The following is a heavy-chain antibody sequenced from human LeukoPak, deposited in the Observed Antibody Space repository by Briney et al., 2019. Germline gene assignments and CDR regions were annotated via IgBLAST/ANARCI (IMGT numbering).Heavy chain of an antibody. Sequence: GGSLRLSCAASGFTFSSCWMSWVRQAPGKGLEWVANIKQDGSEKYYVDSVKGRFTISRDNAKNSLYLQMNSLRDEDTAVYYCARGVRVTTNWFDPWGQGTLVTVSS. J-gene: IGHJ5*02. V-gene: IGHV3-7*01. CDR3: ARGVRVTTNWFDP. CDR1: GFTFSSCW. D-gene: IGHD4-17*01. CDR2: IKQDGSEK.